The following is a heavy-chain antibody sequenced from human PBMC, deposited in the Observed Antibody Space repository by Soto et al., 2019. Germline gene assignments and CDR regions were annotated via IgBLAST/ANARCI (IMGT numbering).Heavy chain of an antibody. CDR2: ISYDGSNK. Sequence: GGSLRLSCAASGFTFSSYGMHWVRQAPGKGLEWVAVISYDGSNKYYADSVKGRFTISRDNSKNTLYLQMNSLRAEDTAVYYCATEYYYDSSGYHLDAFDIWGQGTMVTVSS. D-gene: IGHD3-22*01. CDR3: ATEYYYDSSGYHLDAFDI. V-gene: IGHV3-30*03. J-gene: IGHJ3*02. CDR1: GFTFSSYG.